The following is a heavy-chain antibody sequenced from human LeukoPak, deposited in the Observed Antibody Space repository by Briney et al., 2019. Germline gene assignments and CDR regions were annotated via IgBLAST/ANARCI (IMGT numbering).Heavy chain of an antibody. CDR3: ARVYLRAAAVGT. J-gene: IGHJ5*02. Sequence: QPGGSLRLSCAASGFTFSSYWMHWVRQAPGKGLVWVSRINSDGSSTSYADSVKGRFTISRDNAKNTLYLQMNSLRAEDTAVYYCARVYLRAAAVGTWGQGTLVTVSS. V-gene: IGHV3-74*01. CDR1: GFTFSSYW. CDR2: INSDGSST. D-gene: IGHD6-13*01.